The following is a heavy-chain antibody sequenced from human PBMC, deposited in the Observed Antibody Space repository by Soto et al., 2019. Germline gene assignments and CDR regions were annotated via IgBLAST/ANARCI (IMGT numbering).Heavy chain of an antibody. V-gene: IGHV3-48*03. CDR1: GFTFSSHE. D-gene: IGHD2-8*01. J-gene: IGHJ4*02. CDR2: ISGSGNIT. Sequence: HPVGSLRLSCAASGFTFSSHEMNWVRQAPGKGLEWISYISGSGNITYYADSVKGRFTISRDNAQKSLYLQMNSLRVEDTAVYYCARGGVYWGQGTLVTVSS. CDR3: ARGGVY.